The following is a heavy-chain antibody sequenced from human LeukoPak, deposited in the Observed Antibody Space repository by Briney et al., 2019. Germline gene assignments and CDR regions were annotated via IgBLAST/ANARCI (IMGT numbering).Heavy chain of an antibody. V-gene: IGHV3-33*06. CDR1: GFTFSSYG. D-gene: IGHD3-22*01. CDR2: IWYDGSNK. J-gene: IGHJ4*02. Sequence: PGGSLRLSCAASGFTFSSYGMHWVRQAPGKGLEWVAVIWYDGSNKYYADSVKGRLTISRDNSKNTLYLQMNSLRAGDTAVYYCAKGPYYDSSGYYDYWGQGTLVTVSS. CDR3: AKGPYYDSSGYYDY.